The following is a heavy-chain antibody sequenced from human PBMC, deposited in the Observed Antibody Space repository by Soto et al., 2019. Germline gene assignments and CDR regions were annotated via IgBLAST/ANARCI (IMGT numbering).Heavy chain of an antibody. Sequence: VKASSKDSRDACASKGRSSVHHENARGLEWMGWISGYNAKTNYAQKFQGRVTMTTDTSTRTAYLELRSLRSDDTAVYYCARSRLRFLEWSPSDYWGQGTVVTVSS. J-gene: IGHJ4*02. CDR1: RDACASKG. CDR3: ARSRLRFLEWSPSDY. V-gene: IGHV1-18*01. D-gene: IGHD3-3*01. CDR2: ISGYNAKT.